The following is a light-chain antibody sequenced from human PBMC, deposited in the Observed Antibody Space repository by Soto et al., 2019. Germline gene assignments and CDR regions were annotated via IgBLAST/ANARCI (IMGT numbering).Light chain of an antibody. CDR1: QSVSSN. CDR3: QQYNNWPLT. Sequence: EIVMTQSPATLSVSPGERATLSCRASQSVSSNLAWYQQKPGQAPRPLIYGASTRATGIPARFSGSGSGTEFTLTISSLQSEDFVVYYCQQYNNWPLTFGGGTKVEIK. CDR2: GAS. V-gene: IGKV3-15*01. J-gene: IGKJ4*01.